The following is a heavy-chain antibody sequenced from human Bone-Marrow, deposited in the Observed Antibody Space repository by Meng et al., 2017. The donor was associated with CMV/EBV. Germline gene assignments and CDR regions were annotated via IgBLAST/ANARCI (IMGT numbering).Heavy chain of an antibody. Sequence: GGSLRLSCAASGFTFSSYDMHWVRQATREGLEWVSGIATAGDTYYPGSVKGRFTISRENAKNSLYLQMNSLRAEDTAVYYCAKEHRDGGSYLNYFDYWGQRTLVTVSS. CDR3: AKEHRDGGSYLNYFDY. V-gene: IGHV3-13*01. CDR2: IATAGDT. D-gene: IGHD1-26*01. J-gene: IGHJ4*02. CDR1: GFTFSSYD.